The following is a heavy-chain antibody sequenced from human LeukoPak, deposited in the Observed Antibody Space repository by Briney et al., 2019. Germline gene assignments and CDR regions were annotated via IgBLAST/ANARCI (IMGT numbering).Heavy chain of an antibody. CDR1: GFTFSSYA. CDR3: AKDLIKQQLVSTYHYYYGMDV. J-gene: IGHJ6*02. V-gene: IGHV3-23*01. CDR2: ISGSGGST. Sequence: PGGSLRLSCAASGFTFSSYAMSWVRQAPGKGLEWVSAISGSGGSTYYADSVKGRFTISRDNSKNTLYLQMNSLRAEDTAVYYCAKDLIKQQLVSTYHYYYGMDVWGQGTTVTVSS. D-gene: IGHD6-13*01.